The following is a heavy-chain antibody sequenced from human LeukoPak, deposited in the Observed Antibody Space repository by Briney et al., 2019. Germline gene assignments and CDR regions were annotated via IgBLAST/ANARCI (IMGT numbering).Heavy chain of an antibody. CDR2: ISGSGGAT. CDR3: ARDLNIAARPLGY. Sequence: PGGSLRLSCTASGFTFSTHAMTWVRQFPGKVLEWVSVISGSGGATHYADSVKGRFTISRDNSKNTLYLQMNSLRAEDTAVYYCARDLNIAARPLGYWGQGTLVTVSS. CDR1: GFTFSTHA. V-gene: IGHV3-23*01. D-gene: IGHD6-6*01. J-gene: IGHJ4*02.